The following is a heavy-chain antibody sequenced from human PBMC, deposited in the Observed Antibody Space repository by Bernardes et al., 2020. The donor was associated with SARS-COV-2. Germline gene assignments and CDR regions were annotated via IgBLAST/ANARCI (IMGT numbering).Heavy chain of an antibody. CDR2: IYASGKT. J-gene: IGHJ6*02. D-gene: IGHD5-18*01. CDR3: AASNSNVPTGYYYYYYGMDF. V-gene: IGHV3-53*01. Sequence: RGSLRLSCAASGLTVTTTYMSWVRQAPGKGLEWVSIIYASGKTFHASSVKGRFAISTDYSKNTLYLQMNSLRTEDTAVYYCAASNSNVPTGYYYYYYGMDFWGQGTTVIVSS. CDR1: GLTVTTTY.